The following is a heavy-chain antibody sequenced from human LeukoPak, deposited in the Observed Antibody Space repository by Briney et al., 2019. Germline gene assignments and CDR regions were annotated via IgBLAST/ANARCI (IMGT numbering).Heavy chain of an antibody. J-gene: IGHJ4*02. CDR2: IYHSGST. CDR3: ARHPPRRTVTTNDFDY. D-gene: IGHD4-17*01. CDR1: GGSISSGGYY. Sequence: SQTLSLTCTVSGGSISSGGYYWSWLRQPPGKGLEWIGYIYHSGSTYYNPSLKSRVTISVDRSKNQFSLKLSSVTAADTAVYYCARHPPRRTVTTNDFDYWGQGTLVTVSS. V-gene: IGHV4-30-2*01.